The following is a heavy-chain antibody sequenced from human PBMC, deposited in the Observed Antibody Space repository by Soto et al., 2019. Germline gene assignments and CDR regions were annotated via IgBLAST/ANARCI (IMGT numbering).Heavy chain of an antibody. J-gene: IGHJ5*02. V-gene: IGHV3-74*01. Sequence: PGGSLRLSCAASGFTFSNFWMHWVRQAPGKGLEWVSRASPDGTSTSYADSVKGRFTISRDNAKNTLIMQMNSLRAEDTAVYYCTRHGSGYYYWFDPRGQGTLVTV. CDR2: ASPDGTST. CDR1: GFTFSNFW. D-gene: IGHD1-26*01. CDR3: TRHGSGYYYWFDP.